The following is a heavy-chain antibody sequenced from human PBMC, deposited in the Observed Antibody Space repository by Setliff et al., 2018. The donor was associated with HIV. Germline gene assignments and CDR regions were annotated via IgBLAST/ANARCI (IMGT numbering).Heavy chain of an antibody. Sequence: TGGSLRLSCAASGFSNSALHWVRQAPGKGLEWVGRIRSKANNYATEYGASVKGRFIISRDDSKNMAYLQMNSLRTEDTAIYYCTRHRGSFDYWGLGTLVTVSS. CDR1: GFSNSA. V-gene: IGHV3-73*01. CDR2: IRSKANNYAT. CDR3: TRHRGSFDY. D-gene: IGHD1-26*01. J-gene: IGHJ4*02.